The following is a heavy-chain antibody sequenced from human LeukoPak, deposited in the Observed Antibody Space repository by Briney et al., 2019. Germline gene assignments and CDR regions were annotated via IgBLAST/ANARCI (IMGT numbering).Heavy chain of an antibody. Sequence: SETLSLTCTVSGGSISRSNYYWGWIRQPPGKGLEWIGTIYYSGNTYYNPSLKSRVTISVDTSKNQFSLKLSSVTAADTAVYSCARTMGSGYPHDAFDIWGQGTMVTVSS. D-gene: IGHD3-3*01. CDR1: GGSISRSNYY. CDR3: ARTMGSGYPHDAFDI. J-gene: IGHJ3*02. V-gene: IGHV4-39*07. CDR2: IYYSGNT.